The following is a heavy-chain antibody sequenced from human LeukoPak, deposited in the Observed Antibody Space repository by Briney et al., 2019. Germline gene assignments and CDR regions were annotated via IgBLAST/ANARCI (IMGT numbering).Heavy chain of an antibody. V-gene: IGHV3-30-3*01. D-gene: IGHD3-10*01. Sequence: GGSLRLSCAASGFTFSSYAMHWVRQAPGKGLEWVAVISYDGSNKYYADSVKGRFTISRDNSKNTLYLQMNSLRAEDTAVYYCARDFPRSGSYLNSLIDYWGQGTLVTVSS. CDR2: ISYDGSNK. CDR1: GFTFSSYA. J-gene: IGHJ4*02. CDR3: ARDFPRSGSYLNSLIDY.